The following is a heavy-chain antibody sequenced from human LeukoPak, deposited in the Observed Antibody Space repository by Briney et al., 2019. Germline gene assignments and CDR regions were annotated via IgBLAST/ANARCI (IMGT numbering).Heavy chain of an antibody. V-gene: IGHV3-30-3*01. CDR1: GGSFSGYY. CDR3: ARGRVVRGATTAYNGMDV. D-gene: IGHD3-10*01. Sequence: PSETLSLTCAVYGGSFSGYYWSWIRQPPGKGLEWVAAISYDGNNNNYADSVKGRFTISRDNSKNTLYLQMNSLRVEDTGVYYCARGRVVRGATTAYNGMDVWGQGTTVTVSS. J-gene: IGHJ6*02. CDR2: ISYDGNNN.